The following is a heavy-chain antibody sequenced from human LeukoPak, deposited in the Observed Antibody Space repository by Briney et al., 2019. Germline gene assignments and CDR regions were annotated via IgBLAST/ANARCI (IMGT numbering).Heavy chain of an antibody. CDR1: GFTFSGSA. CDR3: ARAPVTSCRGAFCYPFDI. J-gene: IGHJ4*02. D-gene: IGHD2-15*01. CDR2: IRSKANSYAT. Sequence: PGGSLRLSCAASGFTFSGSAMHWVRQASGKGLEWVGRIRSKANSYATAYAASVKGRFTISRDDSKNTAYLQMNSLKTEDTAVYYCARAPVTSCRGAFCYPFDIWGQGTLVTVSS. V-gene: IGHV3-73*01.